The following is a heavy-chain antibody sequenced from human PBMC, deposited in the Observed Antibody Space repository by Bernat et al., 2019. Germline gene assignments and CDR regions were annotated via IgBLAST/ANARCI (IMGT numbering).Heavy chain of an antibody. V-gene: IGHV4-34*01. CDR2: INHSGST. CDR1: GGSFSGYY. Sequence: QVQLQQWGAGLLKPSETLSLTCAVYGGSFSGYYWSWIRQPPGKGLEWIGEINHSGSTNYNPSLKSRVTLSVDTTKNQFSLKLSSVAAAETAVYYGATPWSATYYFGSSGYDGWDAFDTWGQGTMVTVSS. CDR3: ATPWSATYYFGSSGYDGWDAFDT. J-gene: IGHJ3*02. D-gene: IGHD3-22*01.